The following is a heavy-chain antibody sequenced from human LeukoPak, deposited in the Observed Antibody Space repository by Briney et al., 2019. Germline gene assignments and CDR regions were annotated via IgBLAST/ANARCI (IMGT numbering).Heavy chain of an antibody. CDR2: LYYSGST. D-gene: IGHD2-2*01. CDR3: ARLYHLIDY. Sequence: SQTLSLTCTVSGGSISSSSYYWGWIRQPPGKGLEWIGSLYYSGSTHYNPSLKSRVTISVDTSKNQFSLKLSSVTAADTAVYYCARLYHLIDYWGQGTLVTVSS. J-gene: IGHJ4*02. CDR1: GGSISSSSYY. V-gene: IGHV4-39*07.